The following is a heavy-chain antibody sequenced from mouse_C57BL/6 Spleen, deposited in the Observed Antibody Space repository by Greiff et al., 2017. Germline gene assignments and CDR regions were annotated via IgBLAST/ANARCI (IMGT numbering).Heavy chain of an antibody. Sequence: EVHLVESGGGLVKPGGSLKLSCAASGFTFSDYGMHWVRQAPEKGLEWVAYISSGSSTIYYADTVKGRFTISRDNAKNTLFLQMTSLRSEDTAMYYCARIDGYSYYYAMDYWGQGTSVTVSS. CDR2: ISSGSSTI. D-gene: IGHD2-3*01. V-gene: IGHV5-17*01. J-gene: IGHJ4*01. CDR1: GFTFSDYG. CDR3: ARIDGYSYYYAMDY.